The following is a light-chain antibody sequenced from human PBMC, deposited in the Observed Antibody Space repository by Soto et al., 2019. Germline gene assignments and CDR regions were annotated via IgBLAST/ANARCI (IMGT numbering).Light chain of an antibody. Sequence: SYELTQSPSVSVAPGQTARITCGGNNVGSKSVHWYQQKSGQAPVVVVYDDSDRPSGIPERFSGSNSGNTATLTISRVEAGDEADYYCQVWDDSPDHIYVFGTGTKV. CDR1: NVGSKS. CDR2: DDS. J-gene: IGLJ1*01. V-gene: IGLV3-21*02. CDR3: QVWDDSPDHIYV.